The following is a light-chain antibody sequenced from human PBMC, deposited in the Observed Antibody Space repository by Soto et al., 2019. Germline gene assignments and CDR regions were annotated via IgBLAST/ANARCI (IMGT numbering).Light chain of an antibody. J-gene: IGKJ2*01. CDR3: QQSYSAPYT. V-gene: IGKV1-39*01. CDR2: SAF. CDR1: QYIRSY. Sequence: DIQMTQSPSSLSASVGDSVTITCRASQYIRSYLNWYQQKPGTAPKLLIFSAFSLQSGVPSRFSGSGSGTDFTLTISSLQPEDFATYYCQQSYSAPYTFGQGTKLDIK.